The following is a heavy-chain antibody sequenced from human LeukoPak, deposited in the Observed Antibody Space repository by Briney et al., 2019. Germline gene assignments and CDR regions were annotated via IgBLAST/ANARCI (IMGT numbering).Heavy chain of an antibody. CDR3: ARDQIDEEAFDI. CDR1: GYTFTSYG. CDR2: ISSYNGNT. V-gene: IGHV1-18*01. D-gene: IGHD2-21*01. J-gene: IGHJ3*02. Sequence: GASVKVSCKASGYTFTSYGISWVGQAPGQGLEWMGWISSYNGNTNYAQKLQGRVTMTTDTSTSTAYMELRSLRSDDTAVYYCARDQIDEEAFDIWGQGTMVTVSS.